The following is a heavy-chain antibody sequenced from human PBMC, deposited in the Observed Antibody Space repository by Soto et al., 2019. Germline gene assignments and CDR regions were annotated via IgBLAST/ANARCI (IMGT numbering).Heavy chain of an antibody. CDR3: AKSPYSYGYYYGMDV. D-gene: IGHD5-18*01. CDR2: ISGSGGST. CDR1: GFTFSSYA. Sequence: GSLRLSCAASGFTFSSYAMSWVRQAPGKGLEWVSAISGSGGSTYYADSVKSRFTISRDNSKNTLYLQMNSLRAEDTAVYYCAKSPYSYGYYYGMDVWGQGTTVTVSS. V-gene: IGHV3-23*01. J-gene: IGHJ6*02.